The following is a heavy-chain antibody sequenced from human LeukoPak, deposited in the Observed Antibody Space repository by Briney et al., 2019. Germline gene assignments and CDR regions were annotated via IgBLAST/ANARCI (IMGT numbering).Heavy chain of an antibody. Sequence: GGSLRLSSAASGFTFSSYWMSWVRQAPGKGLEWVANIKQDGSEKYYVDSVKGRFTISRDNAKNSLYLQMNSLRAEDTAVYYCARDGYSSSWYRPIYYYYYMDVWGKGTTVTISS. J-gene: IGHJ6*03. V-gene: IGHV3-7*01. CDR1: GFTFSSYW. CDR3: ARDGYSSSWYRPIYYYYYMDV. CDR2: IKQDGSEK. D-gene: IGHD6-13*01.